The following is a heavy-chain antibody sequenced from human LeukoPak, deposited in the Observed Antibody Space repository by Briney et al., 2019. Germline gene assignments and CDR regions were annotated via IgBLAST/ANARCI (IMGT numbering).Heavy chain of an antibody. CDR2: IYYSGTT. Sequence: TSETLSLTCTVSGGSISSGNYYRTWIRQHPGKGLEWIGYIYYSGTTFYNPSLKSRVTISIDTSENQFSLKLTSVTAADTAVYYCARADYYGSSAYPYWGQGTLVTVSS. CDR1: GGSISSGNYY. J-gene: IGHJ4*02. CDR3: ARADYYGSSAYPY. V-gene: IGHV4-31*03. D-gene: IGHD3-22*01.